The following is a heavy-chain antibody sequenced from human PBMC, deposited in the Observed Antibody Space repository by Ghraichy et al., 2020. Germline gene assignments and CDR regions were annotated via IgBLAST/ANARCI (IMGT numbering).Heavy chain of an antibody. D-gene: IGHD3-22*01. J-gene: IGHJ4*02. CDR1: GYTFTGYY. Sequence: ASVKVSCKASGYTFTGYYMHWVRQAPGQGLEWMGWINPNSGGTNYAQKFQGRVTMTRDTSISTAYMELSRLRSDDTAVYYCARATPYYYDSSGPGHTFFDYWGQGTLVTVSS. CDR3: ARATPYYYDSSGPGHTFFDY. V-gene: IGHV1-2*02. CDR2: INPNSGGT.